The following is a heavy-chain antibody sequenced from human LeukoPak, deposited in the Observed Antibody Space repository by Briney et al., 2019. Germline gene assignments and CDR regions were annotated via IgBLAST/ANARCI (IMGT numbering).Heavy chain of an antibody. J-gene: IGHJ4*02. V-gene: IGHV3-7*01. CDR3: VRNGDYYRLDY. D-gene: IGHD2-21*02. CDR1: GFIFSNYW. CDR2: IRGDGYEK. Sequence: GGSLRLSCAASGFIFSNYWMTWVRQAPEKGLEWVANIRGDGYEKHFADSVKGRFTISRDNAKNSVDLQMNNLRAEDTAVFYCVRNGDYYRLDYWGQGTLVTVSS.